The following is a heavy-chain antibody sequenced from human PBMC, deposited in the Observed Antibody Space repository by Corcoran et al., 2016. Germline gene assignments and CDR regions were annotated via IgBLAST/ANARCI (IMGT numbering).Heavy chain of an antibody. CDR2: INHSGST. Sequence: QVQLQQWGAGLLKPSETLSLTCAVYGGSFSGYYWSWIRQPPGKGLEWIGEINHSGSTNYNPSLKSRVTISVDTSKNQFSLKLRSVTAADTAVYYGAGRPADCSSTSCYPDVDYWGQGTLVTVSS. CDR3: AGRPADCSSTSCYPDVDY. D-gene: IGHD2-2*01. CDR1: GGSFSGYY. V-gene: IGHV4-34*01. J-gene: IGHJ4*02.